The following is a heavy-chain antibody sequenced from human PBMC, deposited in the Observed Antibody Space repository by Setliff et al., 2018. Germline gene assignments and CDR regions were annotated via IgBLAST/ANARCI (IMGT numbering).Heavy chain of an antibody. CDR1: GYTFTDYY. J-gene: IGHJ4*02. V-gene: IGHV1-69-2*01. Sequence: ASVKVSCKASGYTFTDYYMHWVQQAPGKGLEWMGRVDPEDGETIYAEKFQGRVTITADTSTDTAYMELSSLRSEDTAVYYCARGNYYDSSGYSVDYWGQGTLVTVSS. D-gene: IGHD3-22*01. CDR2: VDPEDGET. CDR3: ARGNYYDSSGYSVDY.